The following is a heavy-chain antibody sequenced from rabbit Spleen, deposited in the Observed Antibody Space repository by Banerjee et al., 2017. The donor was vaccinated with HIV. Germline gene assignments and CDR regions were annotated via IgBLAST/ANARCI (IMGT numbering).Heavy chain of an antibody. J-gene: IGHJ4*01. CDR3: ARDVPFKL. V-gene: IGHV1S40*01. Sequence: QSLEESGGDLVKPGASLTLTCIASGFSFSNKAVMCWVRQAPGKGLEWIACINAVTGKAVYASWAKGRFTFSKTSSTTVTLQMTGLAAADTATYFCARDVPFKLWGPGTLVTVS. CDR2: INAVTGKA. CDR1: GFSFSNKAV.